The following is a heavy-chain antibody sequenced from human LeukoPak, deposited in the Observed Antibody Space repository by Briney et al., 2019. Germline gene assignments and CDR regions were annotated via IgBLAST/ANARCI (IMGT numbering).Heavy chain of an antibody. D-gene: IGHD2-15*01. V-gene: IGHV5-51*01. CDR1: AYSFTSHW. CDR2: IYPGDFDS. CDR3: ARGCSGGSCERDFSY. Sequence: GESLTISCKGSAYSFTSHWIGWVLQMPGKGLEWMGIIYPGDFDSRYSPSFQGQVTISADKSISTAYLQWSSLKASDTAMYYCARGCSGGSCERDFSYWGQGTLVTVSS. J-gene: IGHJ4*02.